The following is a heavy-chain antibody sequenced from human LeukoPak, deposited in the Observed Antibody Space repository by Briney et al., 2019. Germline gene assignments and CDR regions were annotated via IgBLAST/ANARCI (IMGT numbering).Heavy chain of an antibody. CDR1: GGSISSSSYY. CDR3: AQSLGSSNWIGNWFDP. D-gene: IGHD6-13*01. CDR2: IYYSGST. V-gene: IGHV4-39*01. J-gene: IGHJ5*02. Sequence: SETLSLTCTVSGGSISSSSYYWGWIRQPPGKGLEWIGSIYYSGSTYYNPSLKSRVTISVDTSKNQFSLKLSSVTAADTAVYYCAQSLGSSNWIGNWFDPWGQGTLVTVSS.